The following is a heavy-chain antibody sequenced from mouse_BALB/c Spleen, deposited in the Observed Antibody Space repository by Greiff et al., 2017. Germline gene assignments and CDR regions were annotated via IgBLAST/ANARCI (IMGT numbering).Heavy chain of an antibody. Sequence: EVKLQESGGGLVKPGGSLKLSCAASGFTFSDYYMYWVRQTPEKRLEWVATISDGGSYTYYPDSVKGRFTISRDNAKNNLYLQMSSLKSEDTAMYYCARDESYYGWCAYWGRGTLVTVSA. J-gene: IGHJ3*01. CDR2: ISDGGSYT. CDR3: ARDESYYGWCAY. D-gene: IGHD1-1*01. CDR1: GFTFSDYY. V-gene: IGHV5-4*02.